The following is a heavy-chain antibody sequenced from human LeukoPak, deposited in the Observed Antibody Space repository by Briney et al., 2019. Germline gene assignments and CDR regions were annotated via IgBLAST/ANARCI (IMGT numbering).Heavy chain of an antibody. Sequence: PGGSLRLSCAASGFTFSTHSMNWVRQAPGKGLEWVSSISSTSNTISYADSVEGRLTISRDNAKNSLYLHMNSLRDEDTAVYFCTRSRLVDYWGQGTLVTVSS. CDR3: TRSRLVDY. J-gene: IGHJ4*02. CDR1: GFTFSTHS. V-gene: IGHV3-48*02. CDR2: ISSTSNTI.